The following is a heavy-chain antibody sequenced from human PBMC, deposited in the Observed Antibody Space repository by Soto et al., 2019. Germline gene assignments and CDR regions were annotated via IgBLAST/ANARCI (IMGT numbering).Heavy chain of an antibody. CDR2: IYTSGST. D-gene: IGHD6-19*01. Sequence: QVQLQESGPGLVKPSETLSLTCTVSGGSISSYYWSWIRQPAGKGLEWIGRIYTSGSTNYNPSLKSRVTMSVDTSKNQFSLKLSSVTAADTTVYYCARDSGSGWYGESNFDYWGQGTLVTVS. CDR1: GGSISSYY. V-gene: IGHV4-4*07. J-gene: IGHJ4*02. CDR3: ARDSGSGWYGESNFDY.